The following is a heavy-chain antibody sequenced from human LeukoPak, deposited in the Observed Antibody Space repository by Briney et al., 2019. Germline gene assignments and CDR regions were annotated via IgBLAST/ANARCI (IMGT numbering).Heavy chain of an antibody. CDR2: MSYSGST. Sequence: SETLSLTCTVSGGSISSSIYYWGWIRQPPGKGLEWIGSMSYSGSTYYNPSLKSRVTISVDTSKNQFSLKLSSVTAADTAVYYCARAYCSGGSCYSSRGMFDPWGQGTLVTVSS. J-gene: IGHJ5*02. D-gene: IGHD2-15*01. CDR3: ARAYCSGGSCYSSRGMFDP. V-gene: IGHV4-39*01. CDR1: GGSISSSIYY.